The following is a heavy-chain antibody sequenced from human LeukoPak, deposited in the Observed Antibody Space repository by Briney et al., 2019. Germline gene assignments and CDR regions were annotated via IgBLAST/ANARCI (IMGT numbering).Heavy chain of an antibody. CDR2: INPNSGGT. Sequence: ASLKVSCKASGYTFTDYYMHWVRQAPGQGLEWMRWINPNSGGTKYAQNFQGRVTMTRDTSITTAYMELSSLISDDTAVYYCARGRGARYYDSSGLYYFDSWGQGALVTVSS. J-gene: IGHJ4*02. D-gene: IGHD3-22*01. CDR3: ARGRGARYYDSSGLYYFDS. CDR1: GYTFTDYY. V-gene: IGHV1-2*02.